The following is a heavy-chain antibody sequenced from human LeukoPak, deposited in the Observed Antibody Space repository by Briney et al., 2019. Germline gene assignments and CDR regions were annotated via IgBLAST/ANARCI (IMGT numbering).Heavy chain of an antibody. J-gene: IGHJ4*02. Sequence: WGSLRLSCAASGFTFSNAWMSGGRQDPRERLEVGGGSICKSGGGTTDYAVPRTGRFTIQRDDSTNTMYLQRNSLTTADTAVYYCTTEDYDSLHWGQGTLVTVSS. V-gene: IGHV3-15*01. D-gene: IGHD3-22*01. CDR3: TTEDYDSLH. CDR1: GFTFSNAW. CDR2: SICKSGGGTT.